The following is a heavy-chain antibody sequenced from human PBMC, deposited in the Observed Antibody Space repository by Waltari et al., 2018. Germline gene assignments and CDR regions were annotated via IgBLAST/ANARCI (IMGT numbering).Heavy chain of an antibody. J-gene: IGHJ4*02. CDR2: ITSSSTI. CDR1: GFTFSSYT. V-gene: IGHV3-48*04. CDR3: ARDQGPFDY. Sequence: EVQLVESGGGLVQPGGSLRLSGAASGFTFSSYTMNWIRQAPGKGLEWVSYITSSSTIYYADSVKGRFTIYRDNAKNSLYLQMNSLRVEDTAVYYCARDQGPFDYWGQGTLVTVSS.